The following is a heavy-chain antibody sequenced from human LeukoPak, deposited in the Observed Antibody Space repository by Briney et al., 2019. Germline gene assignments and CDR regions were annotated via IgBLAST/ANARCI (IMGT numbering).Heavy chain of an antibody. CDR1: GFTFSTFG. J-gene: IGHJ4*02. CDR2: IRYDGSNK. D-gene: IGHD3-22*01. V-gene: IGHV3-30*02. CDR3: AKDLGYYDRSGYSPY. Sequence: GESLRLSCAASGFTFSTFGMHWVRQAPGKGLEWVAFIRYDGSNKYHADSVKGRFTISRDNAKNTLYMQMNSLRAEDTAVYYCAKDLGYYDRSGYSPYWGQGTLVTVSS.